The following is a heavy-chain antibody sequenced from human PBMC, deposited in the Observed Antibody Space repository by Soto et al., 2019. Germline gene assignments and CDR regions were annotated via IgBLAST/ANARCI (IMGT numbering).Heavy chain of an antibody. Sequence: SVKVSCKASGVTFSSYAISWVRQAPGQGLEWMGGIIPIVGTANYAQKFQGRVTITADESTSTAYMELSSLRSEDTAVYYCARAHITVFGAVITPDYYHGMDVWGQGTTVTVSS. D-gene: IGHD3-3*01. V-gene: IGHV1-69*13. CDR2: IIPIVGTA. CDR3: ARAHITVFGAVITPDYYHGMDV. J-gene: IGHJ6*02. CDR1: GVTFSSYA.